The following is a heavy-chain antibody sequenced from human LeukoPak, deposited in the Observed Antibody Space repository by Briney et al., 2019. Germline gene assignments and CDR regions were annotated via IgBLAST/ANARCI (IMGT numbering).Heavy chain of an antibody. CDR3: ARDYALYDSSGYSGY. D-gene: IGHD3-22*01. J-gene: IGHJ4*02. CDR1: GFTVSSNY. CDR2: IYSGGST. V-gene: IGHV3-66*01. Sequence: GGSLRLSCAASGFTVSSNYMSWVRQAPGKGLEWVSVIYSGGSTYYADSVKGRFTISRDNSKNTLYLQMNSLRAEDTAVYYCARDYALYDSSGYSGYWGQGTLVTVSS.